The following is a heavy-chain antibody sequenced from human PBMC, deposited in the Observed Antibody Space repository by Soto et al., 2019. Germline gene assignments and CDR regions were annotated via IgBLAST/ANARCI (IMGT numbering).Heavy chain of an antibody. CDR3: AKGNQQWLVHPIDP. D-gene: IGHD6-19*01. CDR2: ISYDGSNK. V-gene: IGHV3-30*18. CDR1: GFTFISYG. Sequence: GGSLRLSCAASGFTFISYGMHWVRQAPGKGLEWVAVISYDGSNKYYADSVKGRFTISRDNSKNTLYLQMNSLRAEDTAVYYCAKGNQQWLVHPIDPWGQGTLVSVSS. J-gene: IGHJ5*02.